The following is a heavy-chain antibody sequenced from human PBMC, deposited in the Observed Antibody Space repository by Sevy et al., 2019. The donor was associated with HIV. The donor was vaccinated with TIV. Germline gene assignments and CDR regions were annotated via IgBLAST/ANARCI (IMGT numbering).Heavy chain of an antibody. D-gene: IGHD2-2*01. CDR2: IKGDGREK. Sequence: GGSLRLSCAASGFTFSNYWMTWVRQAPGKGLEWVANIKGDGREKYYVASVKGRFTISRDNAKNSLYLQMNSLRAEDTAVYYCARDCRSTSCSWGLDVWGQGTTVTVSS. V-gene: IGHV3-7*03. CDR1: GFTFSNYW. CDR3: ARDCRSTSCSWGLDV. J-gene: IGHJ6*02.